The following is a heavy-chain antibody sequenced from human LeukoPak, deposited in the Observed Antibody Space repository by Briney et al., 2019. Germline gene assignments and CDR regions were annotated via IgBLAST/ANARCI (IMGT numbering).Heavy chain of an antibody. CDR1: GFTFDDYA. Sequence: GGSLRLSCAASGFTFDDYAMHWVRRAPGKGLEWVSLISWDGGSTYYADSVKGRFTISRDNSKNSLYLQMNSLRAEDTALYYCAKAGYDSSGFGSYFDYWGQGTLVTVSS. CDR3: AKAGYDSSGFGSYFDY. CDR2: ISWDGGST. V-gene: IGHV3-43D*03. J-gene: IGHJ4*02. D-gene: IGHD3-22*01.